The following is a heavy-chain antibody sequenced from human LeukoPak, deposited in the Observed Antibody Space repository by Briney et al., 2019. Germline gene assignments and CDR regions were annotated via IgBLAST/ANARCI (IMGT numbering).Heavy chain of an antibody. Sequence: GRSLRLSCAASGFTFSSYAMHWVRQAPGKGLEWVAVISYDGSNRYYSDSVKGRFTISRDNSKNTLYLQMNSLRAEDTAVYYCAELGITMIGGVWGKGTTVTISS. CDR2: ISYDGSNR. CDR1: GFTFSSYA. CDR3: AELGITMIGGV. J-gene: IGHJ6*04. V-gene: IGHV3-30*04. D-gene: IGHD3-10*02.